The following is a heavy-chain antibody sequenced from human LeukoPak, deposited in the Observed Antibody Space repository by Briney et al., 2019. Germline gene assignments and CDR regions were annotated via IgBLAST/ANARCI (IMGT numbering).Heavy chain of an antibody. CDR3: ARGRTTGEFDY. CDR2: INPIYHIP. V-gene: IGHV1-69*05. D-gene: IGHD4-11*01. Sequence: GASVKVSCKTSGYTFTSYGITWVRQAPGQGLEWMGGINPIYHIPTYAQIFQGRVTITKDESTSTASMDLSSLTSEDTAVYYCARGRTTGEFDYWGQGTLVTVSS. CDR1: GYTFTSYG. J-gene: IGHJ4*02.